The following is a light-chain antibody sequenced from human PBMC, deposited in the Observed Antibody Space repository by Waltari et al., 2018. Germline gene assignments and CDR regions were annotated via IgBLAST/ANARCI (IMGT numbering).Light chain of an antibody. Sequence: DIQMTQSPSSLSASVGDRVTLTCRASRGIRNDLAWYQHKPGKAPTALIYAASTLQSWVPSRFSGSGSGTEFTLTISSLQPEDFATYYCLQYNIYPRTFGPGTKVEIK. CDR3: LQYNIYPRT. CDR2: AAS. J-gene: IGKJ1*01. V-gene: IGKV1-17*01. CDR1: RGIRND.